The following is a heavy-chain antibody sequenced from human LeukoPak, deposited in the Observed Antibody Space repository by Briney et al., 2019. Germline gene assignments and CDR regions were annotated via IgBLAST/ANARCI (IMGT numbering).Heavy chain of an antibody. CDR3: ARATEAYYYYYGMDV. D-gene: IGHD5-12*01. V-gene: IGHV3-23*01. Sequence: GGSLRLSCAASGFTFSSYAMSWVRQAPGKGLEWVSAISGSGGSTYSADSVKGRFTISRDNSKNTLYLQMNSLRAEDTAVYYCARATEAYYYYYGMDVWGQGTTVTVSS. J-gene: IGHJ6*02. CDR1: GFTFSSYA. CDR2: ISGSGGST.